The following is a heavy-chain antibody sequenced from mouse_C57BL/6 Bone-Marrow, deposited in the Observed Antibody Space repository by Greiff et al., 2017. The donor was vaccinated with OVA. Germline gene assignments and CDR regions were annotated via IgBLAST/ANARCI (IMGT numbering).Heavy chain of an antibody. CDR1: GYTFTDYY. J-gene: IGHJ2*01. D-gene: IGHD1-1*01. CDR3: ARNYCGGGFDY. CDR2: INPNNGGT. Sequence: EVQLQQSGPELVKPGASVKISCKASGYTFTDYYMNWVKQSHGKSLEWIGDINPNNGGTSYNQKFKGKATLTVDKSSSTAYMELRSLTSEDSAVYYCARNYCGGGFDYWGQGTTLTVSS. V-gene: IGHV1-26*01.